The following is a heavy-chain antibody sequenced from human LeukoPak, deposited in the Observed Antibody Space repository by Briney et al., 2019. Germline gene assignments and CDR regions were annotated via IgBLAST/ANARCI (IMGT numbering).Heavy chain of an antibody. CDR2: IGTAGDT. V-gene: IGHV3-13*01. J-gene: IGHJ6*02. Sequence: GRSVSSDCRSRGSQATGKRLEWVSAIGTAGDTYYPGYVKGRFTISTENAKNSLYLQMNSVRAGDTAVYYCARGTYYYYYGMDVWGQGTTVTVSS. CDR1: GRSVSSDC. D-gene: IGHD1-1*01. CDR3: ARGTYYYYYGMDV.